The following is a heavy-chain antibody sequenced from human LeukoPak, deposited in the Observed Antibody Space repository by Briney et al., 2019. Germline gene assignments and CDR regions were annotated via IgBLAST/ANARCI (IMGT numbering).Heavy chain of an antibody. CDR1: GFTFSSYA. CDR3: AKDNYDYVWGSYRYSGLPNFDY. J-gene: IGHJ4*02. V-gene: IGHV3-23*01. D-gene: IGHD3-16*02. Sequence: PGGSLRLSCAASGFTFSSYAMSWVRQAPGKGLEWVSAISGSGGSTYYADSVKGRFTISRDNSKNMLYLQMNSLRAEDTAVYYCAKDNYDYVWGSYRYSGLPNFDYWGQGTLVTVSS. CDR2: ISGSGGST.